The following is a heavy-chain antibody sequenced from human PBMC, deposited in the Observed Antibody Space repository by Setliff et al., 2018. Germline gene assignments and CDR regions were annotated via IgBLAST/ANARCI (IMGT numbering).Heavy chain of an antibody. V-gene: IGHV4-38-2*01. CDR3: ARHRAVAGAYYFDF. Sequence: NPSETLSLTCAVSVYSISRDCHWGWIRQPPGKGLEWIGSIYYSGNTYYNASLKGRVIISGDTSKNQFSLKLTAVTAADTAIYYCARHRAVAGAYYFDFWGQGTLVTVSS. D-gene: IGHD6-19*01. CDR2: IYYSGNT. J-gene: IGHJ4*02. CDR1: VYSISRDCH.